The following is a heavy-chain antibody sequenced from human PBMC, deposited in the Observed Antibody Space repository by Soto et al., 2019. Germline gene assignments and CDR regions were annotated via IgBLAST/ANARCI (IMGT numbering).Heavy chain of an antibody. Sequence: GASVKVCCKASGYTFTSYYMHWVRQAPGQGLEWMGIINPSGGSTSYAQKFQGRVTMTRDTSTSTVYMELSSLRSEDTAVYYCARDRVYCSSTSCYTFRALSRPYYYGMDVWGQGTTVTVSS. CDR1: GYTFTSYY. CDR2: INPSGGST. D-gene: IGHD2-2*02. CDR3: ARDRVYCSSTSCYTFRALSRPYYYGMDV. J-gene: IGHJ6*02. V-gene: IGHV1-46*01.